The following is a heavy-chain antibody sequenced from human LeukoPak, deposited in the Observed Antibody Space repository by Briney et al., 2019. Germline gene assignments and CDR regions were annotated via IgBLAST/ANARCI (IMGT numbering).Heavy chain of an antibody. CDR3: ARNILNYDILTGYYSGNYYYYYMDV. Sequence: ASVKVSCKASGYTFTGYYMHWVRQAPGQGLEWMGWINPNTGDTNYAQMFQGRVTMTRDTSISTAYMELNRLRSDDTAVYYCARNILNYDILTGYYSGNYYYYYMDVWGEGTTVTVSS. CDR1: GYTFTGYY. V-gene: IGHV1-2*02. CDR2: INPNTGDT. J-gene: IGHJ6*03. D-gene: IGHD3-9*01.